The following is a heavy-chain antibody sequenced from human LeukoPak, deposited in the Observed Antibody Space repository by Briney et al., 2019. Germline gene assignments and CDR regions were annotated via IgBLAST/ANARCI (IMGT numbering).Heavy chain of an antibody. D-gene: IGHD3-22*01. Sequence: GGSLRLSCSASGFTFSSSAMGWVSQAPGKGLEWVAVISTSGDTTYYADSVKGRFTVPRDNSKNTLFLQLSSLRADDTAVYYCATRVPDSSGSYYFSYWGQGTLVTVSS. CDR3: ATRVPDSSGSYYFSY. J-gene: IGHJ4*02. CDR1: GFTFSSSA. CDR2: ISTSGDTT. V-gene: IGHV3-23*01.